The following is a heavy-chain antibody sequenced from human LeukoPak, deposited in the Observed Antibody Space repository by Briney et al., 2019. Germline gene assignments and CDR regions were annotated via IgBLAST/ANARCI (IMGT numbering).Heavy chain of an antibody. CDR1: GFTFSSYA. V-gene: IGHV3-23*01. CDR3: AKDRMAAVAAAGADDY. D-gene: IGHD6-13*01. J-gene: IGHJ4*02. CDR2: ISGSGGST. Sequence: PGGSLRLSCAASGFTFSSYAMSWVRQAPGKGLEWVSAISGSGGSTYYADSVKGRFTISRDNSKNTLYLQVNSPRAEDTAVYYCAKDRMAAVAAAGADDYWGQGTLVTVSS.